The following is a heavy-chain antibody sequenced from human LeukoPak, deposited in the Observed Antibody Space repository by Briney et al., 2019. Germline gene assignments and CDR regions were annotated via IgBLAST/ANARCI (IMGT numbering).Heavy chain of an antibody. CDR2: VYYSGST. D-gene: IGHD4-17*01. J-gene: IGHJ4*02. CDR1: GGSISSYY. CDR3: ARVWVLTTVTPSYYFDY. Sequence: SETLSLTCTVSGGSISSYYWSWIRQPPGKGLEWIGYVYYSGSTNYNPSLKSRVTISVDTSKNQFSLKLSSVTAADTAVYYCARVWVLTTVTPSYYFDYWGQGTLVTISS. V-gene: IGHV4-59*01.